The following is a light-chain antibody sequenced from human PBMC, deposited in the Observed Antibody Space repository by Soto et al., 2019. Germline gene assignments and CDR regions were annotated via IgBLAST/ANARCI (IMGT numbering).Light chain of an antibody. CDR1: NSDVGVYNH. Sequence: QSALTQPASVSGSPGQSITISCTGTNSDVGVYNHVSWYQQHPGKVPKLMIYEVSNRPSGVSDRFSGSKSGNTASLTISGLQAEDEADYYCNSYRDTDTFWVFGGGTKLTVL. CDR2: EVS. CDR3: NSYRDTDTFWV. V-gene: IGLV2-14*01. J-gene: IGLJ3*02.